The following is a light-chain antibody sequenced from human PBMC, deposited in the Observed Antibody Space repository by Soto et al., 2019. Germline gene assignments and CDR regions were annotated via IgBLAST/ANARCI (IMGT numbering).Light chain of an antibody. CDR2: EVT. Sequence: QSALTQPPSASGSPGQAVAISCTGTSSDVGGYNYVSWYQQHPGKAPKLLIYEVTKRPSGVPDRFSGSKSGNTASLTVSGLQADDEADYYCCSYGGNDNYVFGTGTKVTVL. V-gene: IGLV2-8*01. CDR1: SSDVGGYNY. J-gene: IGLJ1*01. CDR3: CSYGGNDNYV.